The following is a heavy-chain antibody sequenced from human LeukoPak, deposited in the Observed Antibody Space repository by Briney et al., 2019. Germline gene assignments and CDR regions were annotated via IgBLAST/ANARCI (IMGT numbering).Heavy chain of an antibody. D-gene: IGHD3-22*01. CDR2: IYYSGST. J-gene: IGHJ4*02. Sequence: SETLSLTCTVSGGSISSYYWSWIRQPPGKGLEWIGYIYYSGSTNYNPSLKSRVTISVDTSKNQFSLKLSSVTAADTAVYYCARVGSVDTSGYYDYWGQGTLVTVSS. CDR1: GGSISSYY. V-gene: IGHV4-59*01. CDR3: ARVGSVDTSGYYDY.